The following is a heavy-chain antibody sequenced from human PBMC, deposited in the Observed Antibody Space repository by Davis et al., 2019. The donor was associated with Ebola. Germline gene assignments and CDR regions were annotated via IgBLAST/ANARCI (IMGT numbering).Heavy chain of an antibody. J-gene: IGHJ6*02. Sequence: GGSLRLSCAASGFTFGDSWMSWVRQAPGKGLEWVSVIYTGGSTEYTDSVKGRFTISRDNSKNTVYLQMDSLRAEDTAVYYCAKDPTSGTPGDVWGQGTTVTVSS. CDR1: GFTFGDSW. D-gene: IGHD6-13*01. V-gene: IGHV3-66*01. CDR2: IYTGGST. CDR3: AKDPTSGTPGDV.